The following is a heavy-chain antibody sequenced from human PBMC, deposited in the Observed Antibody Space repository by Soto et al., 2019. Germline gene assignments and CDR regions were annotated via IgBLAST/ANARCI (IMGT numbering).Heavy chain of an antibody. V-gene: IGHV3-21*01. CDR1: GFTFSSYS. D-gene: IGHD5-12*01. Sequence: GGSLRLSCAASGFTFSSYSMNWVRQAPGNGLEWVSSISSSSSYIYYADSVKGRFTISRDNAKNSLYLQMNSLRAEDTAVYYCARDSGWVEMATINFYYYGMDVWGQGTTVTVSS. CDR3: ARDSGWVEMATINFYYYGMDV. CDR2: ISSSSSYI. J-gene: IGHJ6*02.